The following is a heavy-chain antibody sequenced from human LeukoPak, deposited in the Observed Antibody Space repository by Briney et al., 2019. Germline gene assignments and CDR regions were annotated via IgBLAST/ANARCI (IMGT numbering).Heavy chain of an antibody. CDR2: INPSGGST. CDR3: ARARYYDSSGYSDY. CDR1: GYTFTGYY. V-gene: IGHV1-46*01. J-gene: IGHJ4*02. D-gene: IGHD3-22*01. Sequence: ASVKVSCKASGYTFTGYYMHWVRQAPGQGLEWMGIINPSGGSTSYAQKFQGRVTMTRDMSTSTAYMELRSLRSDDTAVYYCARARYYDSSGYSDYWGQGTLVTVSS.